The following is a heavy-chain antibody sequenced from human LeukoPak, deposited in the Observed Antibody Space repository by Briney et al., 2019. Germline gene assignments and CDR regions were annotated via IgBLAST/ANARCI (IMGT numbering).Heavy chain of an antibody. CDR1: GGSISSYY. D-gene: IGHD6-13*01. CDR2: IYYSGST. J-gene: IGHJ6*02. Sequence: PSETLSLTCTVSGGSISSYYWSWIPQPPGKGLEWMGYIYYSGSTNYNPSLKSRVSISVDTSKNQFSLKLSSVTAADTAVYYCARHRIAADYGMDVWGQGTTVTVSS. CDR3: ARHRIAADYGMDV. V-gene: IGHV4-59*08.